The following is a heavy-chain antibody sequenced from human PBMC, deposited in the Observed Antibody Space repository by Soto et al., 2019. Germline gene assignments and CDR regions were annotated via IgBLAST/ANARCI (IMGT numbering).Heavy chain of an antibody. V-gene: IGHV4-31*09. D-gene: IGHD6-19*01. Sequence: SETLSLTCTVSGGSISSGGYYWSWIRQHPGKGLEWIGYIYYSGSTYYNPSLKSRITISADKSKNQFSLTLSSVTAADTAVYYCPRPRSIGQWWCDHWGQGTLVTVSS. CDR2: IYYSGST. CDR1: GGSISSGGYY. CDR3: PRPRSIGQWWCDH. J-gene: IGHJ5*02.